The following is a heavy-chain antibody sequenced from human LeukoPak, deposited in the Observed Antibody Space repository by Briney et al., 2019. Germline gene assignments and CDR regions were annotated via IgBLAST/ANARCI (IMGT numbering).Heavy chain of an antibody. V-gene: IGHV3-66*01. Sequence: GGSLRLSCAASGFTFSSYAMHWVRQAPGKGLEWVSVIYSGGSTYYADSVKGRFTISRDNSKNTLYLQMNSLRAEDTAVYYCARLSRGDYGDPPDYWGQGTLVTVSS. J-gene: IGHJ4*02. CDR1: GFTFSSYA. CDR2: IYSGGST. CDR3: ARLSRGDYGDPPDY. D-gene: IGHD4-17*01.